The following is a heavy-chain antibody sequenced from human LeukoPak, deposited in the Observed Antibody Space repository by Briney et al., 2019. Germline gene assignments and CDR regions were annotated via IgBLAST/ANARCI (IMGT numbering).Heavy chain of an antibody. D-gene: IGHD3-3*01. Sequence: SETLSLTCTVSGVSIRSSYYYWGWIRQPPGKGLEWIGSIYDSGSTYYNPSLKSRVTISVDTSKNQFSLKLNSVTAADTAVYYCASVFAGRRRGPYFDYWGQGTLVTVSS. CDR1: GVSIRSSYYY. CDR3: ASVFAGRRRGPYFDY. CDR2: IYDSGST. V-gene: IGHV4-39*01. J-gene: IGHJ4*02.